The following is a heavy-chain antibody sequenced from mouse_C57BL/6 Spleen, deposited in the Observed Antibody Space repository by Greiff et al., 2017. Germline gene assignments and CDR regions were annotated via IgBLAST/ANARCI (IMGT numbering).Heavy chain of an antibody. CDR3: TRDGNYPWYFDV. J-gene: IGHJ1*03. Sequence: VQLQQSGAELVRPGASVTLSCKASGYTFTDYEMHWVKQTPVHGLEWIGALDPETGGTAYNQKFKGKAILTADKSSSTAYMELRSLTSEDSAVYYCTRDGNYPWYFDVWGTGTTVTVSS. V-gene: IGHV1-15*01. CDR2: LDPETGGT. D-gene: IGHD2-1*01. CDR1: GYTFTDYE.